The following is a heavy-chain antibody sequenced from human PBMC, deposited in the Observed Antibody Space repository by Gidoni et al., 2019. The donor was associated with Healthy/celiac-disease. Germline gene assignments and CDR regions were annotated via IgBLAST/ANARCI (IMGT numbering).Heavy chain of an antibody. D-gene: IGHD3-10*01. J-gene: IGHJ6*02. CDR1: GGTLSSYV. CDR3: ATNFRGIRDGLLWGYYGMDV. CDR2: IIPSFGLA. V-gene: IGHV1-69*17. Sequence: VQLVQSGAEVKKPGSSVKVSGKAPGGTLSSYVISWVRQAPGQGLEWMGGIIPSFGLANYAQKFQGRVTITAAKATSTAYMELSSLRSEDTAVYYCATNFRGIRDGLLWGYYGMDVWGQGTTVTVSS.